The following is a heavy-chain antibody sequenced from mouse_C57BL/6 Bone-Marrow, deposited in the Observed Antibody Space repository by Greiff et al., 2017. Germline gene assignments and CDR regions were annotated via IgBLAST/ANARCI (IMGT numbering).Heavy chain of an antibody. CDR2: IYPGSGST. CDR3: AGEVLYNRAMDY. V-gene: IGHV1-55*01. J-gene: IGHJ4*01. CDR1: GYTFTSYW. Sequence: QVQLQQPGAELVKPGASVKMSCKASGYTFTSYWITWVKQRPGQGLEWIGDIYPGSGSTNYNEKFKSKATLTVDTSSSTAYMQLSSLTSEDSAVYYCAGEVLYNRAMDYWGQGTSVTVSS. D-gene: IGHD6-1*01.